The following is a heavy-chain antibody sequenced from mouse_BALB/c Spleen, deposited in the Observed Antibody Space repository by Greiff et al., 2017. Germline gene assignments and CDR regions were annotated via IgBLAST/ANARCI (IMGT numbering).Heavy chain of an antibody. Sequence: EVQRVASGGGLVKPGGSLKLSCAASGFTFSSYAMSWVRQTPEKRLEWVATLSSGGSSTYYPDSVKGRFTISRDNAKNTLYLQMSSLRSEDTAMYYCARELGRDYAMDYWGQGTSVTVSS. J-gene: IGHJ4*01. V-gene: IGHV5-9-3*01. CDR3: ARELGRDYAMDY. D-gene: IGHD4-1*01. CDR2: LSSGGSST. CDR1: GFTFSSYA.